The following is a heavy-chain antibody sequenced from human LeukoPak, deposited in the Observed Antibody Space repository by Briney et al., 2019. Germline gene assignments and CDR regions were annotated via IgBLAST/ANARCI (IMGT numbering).Heavy chain of an antibody. CDR2: IHPGDSDI. Sequence: GESLKISCKGSGYSFTSYWIGWVRQMPGKGLEWMGIIHPGDSDIRYSPSFQGQVTISADKSISSAYLQWSSLKASDTAMYYCARSVDRSIGFDYWGQGTLLTVSS. V-gene: IGHV5-51*01. J-gene: IGHJ4*02. D-gene: IGHD3-9*01. CDR3: ARSVDRSIGFDY. CDR1: GYSFTSYW.